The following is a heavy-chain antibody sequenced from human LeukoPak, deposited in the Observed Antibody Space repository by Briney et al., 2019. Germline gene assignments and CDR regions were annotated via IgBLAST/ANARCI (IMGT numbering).Heavy chain of an antibody. D-gene: IGHD4-17*01. CDR3: ARMTTVTTEGI. Sequence: GGSLRLSCAASGFTFSHFWIHWVRQAPGEGLVWVSRINSDGSDTIYADSVKGRFTSSRDNAKNILYLQMNNLRAEDTAVYYCARMTTVTTEGIWGQGTMVTVSS. J-gene: IGHJ3*02. CDR2: INSDGSDT. V-gene: IGHV3-74*01. CDR1: GFTFSHFW.